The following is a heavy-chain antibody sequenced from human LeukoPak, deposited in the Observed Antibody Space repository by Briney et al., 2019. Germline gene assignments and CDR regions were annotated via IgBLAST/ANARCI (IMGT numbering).Heavy chain of an antibody. CDR3: ARLPYCSSTSCYLAPDDYYYYGMDV. D-gene: IGHD2-2*01. V-gene: IGHV1-2*02. Sequence: GASVKVSCKASGYTFTGYYMHWVRQAPGQGLEWMGLINPNSGGTNYAQKFQGRVTMTRDTSISTAYMELSRLRSDDTAVYYCARLPYCSSTSCYLAPDDYYYYGMDVWGQGTTVTVSS. J-gene: IGHJ6*02. CDR2: INPNSGGT. CDR1: GYTFTGYY.